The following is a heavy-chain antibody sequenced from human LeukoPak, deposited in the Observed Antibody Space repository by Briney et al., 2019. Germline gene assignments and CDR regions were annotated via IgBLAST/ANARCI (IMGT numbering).Heavy chain of an antibody. CDR2: IYSGGST. V-gene: IGHV3-53*01. J-gene: IGHJ2*01. CDR3: ASDRYYYDSSGYYSHYWYFDL. CDR1: GFTVSSNY. D-gene: IGHD3-22*01. Sequence: GGSLRLSCAASGFTVSSNYMSWVRQASGKGLECVSVIYSGGSTYYADSVKGRFTISRDNSKNTLYLQMNSLRAEDTAVYYCASDRYYYDSSGYYSHYWYFDLWGRGTLVTVSS.